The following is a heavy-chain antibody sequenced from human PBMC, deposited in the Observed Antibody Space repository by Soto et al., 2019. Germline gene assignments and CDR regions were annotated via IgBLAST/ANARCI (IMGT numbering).Heavy chain of an antibody. CDR2: ISGSGGST. D-gene: IGHD5-12*01. CDR3: ATSPYDYPSAFDY. CDR1: GFTFSSYA. V-gene: IGHV3-23*01. Sequence: GGSLRLSCAASGFTFSSYAMSWVRQAPGKGLEWVSAISGSGGSTYYADSVKGRFTISRDNSKNTLYLQMNSLRAEDTAVYYCATSPYDYPSAFDYWGQGTLVTVSS. J-gene: IGHJ4*02.